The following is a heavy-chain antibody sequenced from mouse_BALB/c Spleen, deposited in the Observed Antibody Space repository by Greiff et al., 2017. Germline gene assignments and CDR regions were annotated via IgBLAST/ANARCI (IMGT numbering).Heavy chain of an antibody. V-gene: IGHV2-9*02. CDR2: IWAGGST. CDR1: GFSLTSYG. J-gene: IGHJ2*01. Sequence: VKLMESGPGLVAPSQSLSITCTVSGFSLTSYGVHWVRQPPGKGLEWLGVIWAGGSTNYNSALMSRLSISKDNSKSQVFLKMNSLQTDDTAMYYCARGRDDYFDYWGQGTTLTVSS. CDR3: ARGRDDYFDY.